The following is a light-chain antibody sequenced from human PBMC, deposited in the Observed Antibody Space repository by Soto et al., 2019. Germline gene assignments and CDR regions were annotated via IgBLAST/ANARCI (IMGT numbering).Light chain of an antibody. CDR3: SSYTSSSPVA. J-gene: IGLJ2*01. V-gene: IGLV2-14*03. CDR1: SSDIGGYNY. Sequence: QPASVSGSPGQSITISCTGTSSDIGGYNYVSWYQQHPGKAPKLMIYDVSNRPSGVSNRFSGSKSGNTASLTISGLQTEDEADYYCSSYTSSSPVAFGGGTKLTVL. CDR2: DVS.